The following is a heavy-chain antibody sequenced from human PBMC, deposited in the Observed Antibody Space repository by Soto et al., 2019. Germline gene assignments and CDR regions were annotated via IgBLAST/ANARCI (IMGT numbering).Heavy chain of an antibody. D-gene: IGHD4-17*01. V-gene: IGHV4-59*12. CDR1: GGSISSYY. CDR2: IYYSGST. Sequence: SETLSLTCTVSGGSISSYYWSWIRQPPGKGLEWIAYIYYSGSTNYNPSLKSRVTISVDTSKNQFSLRLSSVTAADTAVYYCARETYGDYVGYFDPWGQGTLVTVSS. J-gene: IGHJ5*02. CDR3: ARETYGDYVGYFDP.